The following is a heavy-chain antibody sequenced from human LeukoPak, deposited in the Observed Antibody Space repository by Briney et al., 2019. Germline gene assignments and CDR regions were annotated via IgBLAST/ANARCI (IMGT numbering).Heavy chain of an antibody. CDR1: GFTFSSYS. D-gene: IGHD2-2*01. J-gene: IGHJ4*02. CDR3: ARDWRAIVVVPAAPFFDY. CDR2: ISSSSSYI. V-gene: IGHV3-21*01. Sequence: GGSLRLSCAASGFTFSSYSMSWVRQAPGKGLEWVSSISSSSSYIYYADSVKGRFTISRDNAKNSLYLQMNSLRAEDTAVYYCARDWRAIVVVPAAPFFDYWGQGTLVTVSS.